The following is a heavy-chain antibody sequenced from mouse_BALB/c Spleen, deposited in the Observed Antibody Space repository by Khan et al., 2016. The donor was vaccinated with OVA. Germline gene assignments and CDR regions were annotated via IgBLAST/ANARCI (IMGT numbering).Heavy chain of an antibody. CDR2: IFRGNGNI. CDR1: GYSFTNYD. Sequence: QVQLKQSGTELLKPGTSVKLSCKASGYSFTNYDINWVRQRPEQGLEWIGWIFRGNGNIQYNEKFKDKATLTIDKSTNTSYMRLSRLTYEDSGVYFCARGKSGKFDSWGQGTILTVSS. CDR3: ARGKSGKFDS. D-gene: IGHD2-1*01. V-gene: IGHV1-75*01. J-gene: IGHJ2*01.